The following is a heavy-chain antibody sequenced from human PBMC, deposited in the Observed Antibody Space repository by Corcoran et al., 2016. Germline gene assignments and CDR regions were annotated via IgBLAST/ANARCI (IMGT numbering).Heavy chain of an antibody. CDR3: ASPKRGWQGDAFDI. J-gene: IGHJ3*02. CDR2: IYYSGST. CDR1: GGSVSSGSYY. D-gene: IGHD6-19*01. Sequence: QVQLQESGPGLVKPSETLSLTCTVSGGSVSSGSYYWSWIRQPPGKGLEWIGYIYYSGSTNYNPSLKSRVTISVDTSKNQFSLKLSSVTAADTAVYYWASPKRGWQGDAFDIWGQGTMVTVSS. V-gene: IGHV4-61*01.